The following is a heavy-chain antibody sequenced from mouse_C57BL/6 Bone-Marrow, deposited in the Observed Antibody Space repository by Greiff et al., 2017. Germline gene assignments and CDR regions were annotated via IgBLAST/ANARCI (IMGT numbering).Heavy chain of an antibody. Sequence: VQLQQSGAELVRPGASVKLSCTASGFNIKDDYIHWVKQRPEQGLEWIGWIDPEIGDTEYASKFQGKATITSDTSSNTAYLQLSRLTSEDTAVYYCSSFGGNYFDFWGRGTPLTVAS. CDR1: GFNIKDDY. J-gene: IGHJ2*01. CDR2: IDPEIGDT. CDR3: SSFGGNYFDF. D-gene: IGHD1-1*02. V-gene: IGHV14-4*01.